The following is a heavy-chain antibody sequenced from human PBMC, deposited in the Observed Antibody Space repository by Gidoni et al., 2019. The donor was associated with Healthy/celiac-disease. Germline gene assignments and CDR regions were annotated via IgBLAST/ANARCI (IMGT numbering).Heavy chain of an antibody. V-gene: IGHV4-34*01. D-gene: IGHD2-2*02. J-gene: IGHJ6*03. CDR3: ARGIPDRYCSSTSCYRYYYYYMDV. Sequence: QVHLQQWGAGLLKPSEPLSLTCAVYGGSFSVYYWRWIRQPPGKGLEWIGEIKHSGSTNYNPSLKSRVTISVDTSKNQFSLKLSSVTAADTAVYYCARGIPDRYCSSTSCYRYYYYYMDVWGKGTTVTVSS. CDR1: GGSFSVYY. CDR2: IKHSGST.